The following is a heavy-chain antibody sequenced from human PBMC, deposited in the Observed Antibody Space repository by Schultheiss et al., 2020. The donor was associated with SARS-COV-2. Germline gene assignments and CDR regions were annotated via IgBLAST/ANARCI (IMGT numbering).Heavy chain of an antibody. Sequence: GESLKISCAASGFTFSSYGMHWVRQAPGKGLEWVAVISYDGSNKYYADSVKGRFTISRDNSKNTLYLQMNSLRAEDTAVYYCSKDEVGATWGVDYWGQGTLVTVSS. D-gene: IGHD1-26*01. J-gene: IGHJ4*02. CDR1: GFTFSSYG. CDR2: ISYDGSNK. CDR3: SKDEVGATWGVDY. V-gene: IGHV3-30*18.